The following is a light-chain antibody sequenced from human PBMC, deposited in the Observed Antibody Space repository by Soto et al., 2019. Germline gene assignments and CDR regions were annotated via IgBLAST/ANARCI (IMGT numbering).Light chain of an antibody. Sequence: QSALTQPASVSGSPGQSITISCTGTSSDVGSYNLVSWYQQHPGKAPKLMIYEVSKRPSGVSNRFSGSKSGSTASLTISGLQAEDEADYYCCSYAGSSTNVVFGGGTKLTAL. CDR2: EVS. J-gene: IGLJ2*01. CDR1: SSDVGSYNL. V-gene: IGLV2-23*02. CDR3: CSYAGSSTNVV.